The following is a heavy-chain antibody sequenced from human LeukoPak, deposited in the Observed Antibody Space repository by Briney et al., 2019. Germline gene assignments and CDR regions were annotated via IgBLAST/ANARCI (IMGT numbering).Heavy chain of an antibody. CDR2: IIPNLGTT. CDR3: ATTNDGGGYQWVDFFDF. V-gene: IGHV1-69*04. Sequence: SVKLSCKASGGTSNSHAISWVRQAPGHGLEWMGRIIPNLGTTNRAQNFQDRVTLTADKSTNTAYMELTSLTSDDTAVYYCATTNDGGGYQWVDFFDFWGQGTLVTVSS. J-gene: IGHJ4*02. CDR1: GGTSNSHA. D-gene: IGHD3-22*01.